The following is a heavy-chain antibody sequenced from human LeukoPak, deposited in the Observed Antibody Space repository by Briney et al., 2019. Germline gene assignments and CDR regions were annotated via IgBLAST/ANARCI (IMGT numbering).Heavy chain of an antibody. V-gene: IGHV4-59*01. Sequence: PSETLSLTCTVFGGSISSYYWSWIRQPPGKGLEWIGYIYYSGSTNYNPSLKSRVTISVDTSKNQFSLKLSSVTAADTAVYYCARVWYDSSGYYHPFDYWGQGTLVTVSS. CDR1: GGSISSYY. CDR3: ARVWYDSSGYYHPFDY. D-gene: IGHD3-22*01. J-gene: IGHJ4*02. CDR2: IYYSGST.